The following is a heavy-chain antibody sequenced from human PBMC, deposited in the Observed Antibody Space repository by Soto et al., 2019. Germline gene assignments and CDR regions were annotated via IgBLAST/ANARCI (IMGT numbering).Heavy chain of an antibody. J-gene: IGHJ6*02. Sequence: ASVKVSCKASGGTFSSYAISWVRQAPRQGLEWMGGIIPIFGTANYAQKFQGRVTITADESTSTAYMELSSLRSEDTAVYYCARGGSGYYRYYYYYGMDVWGQGTTVTVSS. CDR2: IIPIFGTA. V-gene: IGHV1-69*13. CDR1: GGTFSSYA. D-gene: IGHD3-3*01. CDR3: ARGGSGYYRYYYYYGMDV.